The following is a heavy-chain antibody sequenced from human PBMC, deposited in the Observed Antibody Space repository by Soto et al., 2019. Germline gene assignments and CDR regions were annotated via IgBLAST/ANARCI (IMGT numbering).Heavy chain of an antibody. CDR3: ASHYYDTLGY. V-gene: IGHV4-39*01. CDR2: IYYSGST. D-gene: IGHD3-22*01. CDR1: GGSINNGGYY. Sequence: SETLSLTCTVSGGSINNGGYYWGWIRQTPGKGLECIGSIYYSGSTYYNPSLKSRVTISVDTSKNQFSLKLSSVTAADTAVYYCASHYYDTLGYWGQGTLVTVSS. J-gene: IGHJ4*02.